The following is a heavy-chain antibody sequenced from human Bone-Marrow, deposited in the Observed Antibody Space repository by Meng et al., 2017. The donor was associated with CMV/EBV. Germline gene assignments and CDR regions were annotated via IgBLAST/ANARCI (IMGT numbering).Heavy chain of an antibody. Sequence: QPPLQESGPGLVKPSGTLSLTCTVSGGPISSNYYWGWIRQSPGKGLEWIGSLYYNGDTYYNPSLKSRVTLSVDTSKNQFSLKLNSVIAADTAVYYCAQRIYIDSYYFDSWGQGTLVTVSS. J-gene: IGHJ4*02. V-gene: IGHV4-39*07. D-gene: IGHD2/OR15-2a*01. CDR2: LYYNGDT. CDR1: GGPISSNYY. CDR3: AQRIYIDSYYFDS.